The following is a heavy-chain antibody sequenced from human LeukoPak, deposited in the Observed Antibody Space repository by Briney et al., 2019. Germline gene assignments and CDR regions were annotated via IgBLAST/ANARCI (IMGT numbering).Heavy chain of an antibody. Sequence: SETLSLTCTVSGVSIRDYFWTWIRQPPGKGLEWIGYMYYSGSTNYNPSLKNRVTISVDTSKNQFSLKLNSVTAADMAVYYCAGEAWGRLDYWGQGTLVTVSS. CDR2: MYYSGST. J-gene: IGHJ4*02. CDR1: GVSIRDYF. D-gene: IGHD3-16*01. V-gene: IGHV4-59*01. CDR3: AGEAWGRLDY.